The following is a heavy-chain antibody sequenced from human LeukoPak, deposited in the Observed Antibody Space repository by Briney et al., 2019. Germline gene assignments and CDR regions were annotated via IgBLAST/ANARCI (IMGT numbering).Heavy chain of an antibody. J-gene: IGHJ4*02. D-gene: IGHD4-17*01. V-gene: IGHV4-4*07. CDR3: ASQDYGDYPPSPLFDY. CDR2: IYTSGST. CDR1: GSSMRSNY. Sequence: SETLSLTCTVSGSSMRSNYWSLIRQPAGKGLEWIGRIYTSGSTNYNPSLKSRVTISVDTSKNQFSLKLSSVTAADTAVYYCASQDYGDYPPSPLFDYWGQGTLVTVSS.